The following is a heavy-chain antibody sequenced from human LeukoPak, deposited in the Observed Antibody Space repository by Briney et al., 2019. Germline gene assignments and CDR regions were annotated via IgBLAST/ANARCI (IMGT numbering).Heavy chain of an antibody. Sequence: PGGSLRLSCAASGFTFSSYWMSWVRQAPGKGLGWVANIKQDGSEKYYVDSVKGRFTISRDNAKNSLYLQMNSLRAEDTAVYYCARDPSRQQLVLGWVYWGQGTLVTVSS. CDR2: IKQDGSEK. V-gene: IGHV3-7*01. CDR3: ARDPSRQQLVLGWVY. D-gene: IGHD6-13*01. J-gene: IGHJ4*02. CDR1: GFTFSSYW.